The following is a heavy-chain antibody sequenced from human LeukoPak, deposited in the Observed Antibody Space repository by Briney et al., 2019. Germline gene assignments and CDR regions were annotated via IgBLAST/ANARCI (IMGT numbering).Heavy chain of an antibody. J-gene: IGHJ4*02. CDR2: ISGSGGST. CDR3: AKLPIMITFGGVIV. D-gene: IGHD3-16*02. V-gene: IGHV3-23*01. Sequence: PGGSLRLSCAASGFTFSSYAMSWVRQAPGKGLEWASAISGSGGSTYYAGSVKGRFTISRDNSKNTLYLQMNSLRAEDTAVYYCAKLPIMITFGGVIVWGQETLVTVSS. CDR1: GFTFSSYA.